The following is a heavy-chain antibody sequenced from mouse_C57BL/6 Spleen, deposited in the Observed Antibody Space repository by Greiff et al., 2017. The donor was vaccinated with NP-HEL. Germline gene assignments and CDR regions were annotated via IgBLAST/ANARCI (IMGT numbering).Heavy chain of an antibody. CDR3: AREDYGSSYAMDY. CDR2: IYPGSGNT. V-gene: IGHV1-66*01. J-gene: IGHJ4*01. Sequence: QVQLKQSGPELVKPGASVKISCKASGYSFTSYYIHWVKQRPGQGLEWIGWIYPGSGNTKYNEKFKGKATLTADTSSSTAYMQLSSLTSDDSAVYYCAREDYGSSYAMDYWGQGTSVTVSS. CDR1: GYSFTSYY. D-gene: IGHD1-1*01.